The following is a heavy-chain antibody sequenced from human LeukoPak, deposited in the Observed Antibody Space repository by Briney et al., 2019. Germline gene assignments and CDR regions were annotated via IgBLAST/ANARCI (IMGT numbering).Heavy chain of an antibody. CDR3: ARESDSGYDYDY. Sequence: ASVKVSCKASGYTFTSYGISWVRQAPGQGLEWMGWISAYNGNTNYAQKLQGRVTVTTDTSTSTAYMELRSLRSDDTAVYYCARESDSGYDYDYWGQGTLVTVSS. V-gene: IGHV1-18*04. D-gene: IGHD5-12*01. CDR1: GYTFTSYG. J-gene: IGHJ4*02. CDR2: ISAYNGNT.